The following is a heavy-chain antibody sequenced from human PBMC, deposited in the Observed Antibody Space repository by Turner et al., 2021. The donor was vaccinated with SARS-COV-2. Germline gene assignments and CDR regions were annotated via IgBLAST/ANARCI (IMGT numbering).Heavy chain of an antibody. CDR1: EFTFSTYW. V-gene: IGHV3-7*01. CDR2: IDQDNSEQ. D-gene: IGHD3-10*01. Sequence: EVQLVESGGRLVQPGESLRLSCVASEFTFSTYWMNWVRQAPGKAPEWVANIDQDNSEQNYVDSVRGRFTISRDNAKNSLYLQMNSLRAVDTAVYYCVRDLRFGELPDDYWGQGTLVTVSS. CDR3: VRDLRFGELPDDY. J-gene: IGHJ4*02.